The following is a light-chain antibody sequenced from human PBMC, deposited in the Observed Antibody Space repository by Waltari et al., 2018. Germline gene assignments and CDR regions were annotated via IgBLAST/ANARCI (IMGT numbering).Light chain of an antibody. Sequence: PGERVTLSCRASQTITSSYLAWYQQKPGQAPRLLIYGASSRATGISDRFSGSGSGTDFTLTISRLEPEDVAVYYCQQYGASPHSFGPGSKVHV. CDR3: QQYGASPHS. CDR1: QTITSSY. V-gene: IGKV3-20*01. CDR2: GAS. J-gene: IGKJ3*01.